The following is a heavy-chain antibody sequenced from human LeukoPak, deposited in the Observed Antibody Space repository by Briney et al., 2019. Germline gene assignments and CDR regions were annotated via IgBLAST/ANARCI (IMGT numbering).Heavy chain of an antibody. CDR3: ARDARIPYYFDY. CDR2: IIPIFGTA. D-gene: IGHD2-15*01. Sequence: SVKVSCKASGGTFSSYAISWVRQAPGQGREWMGRIIPIFGTANYAQKFQGRVTITTDESTSTAYVELSSLRSEDTAVYYCARDARIPYYFDYWGQGTLVTVSS. CDR1: GGTFSSYA. V-gene: IGHV1-69*05. J-gene: IGHJ4*02.